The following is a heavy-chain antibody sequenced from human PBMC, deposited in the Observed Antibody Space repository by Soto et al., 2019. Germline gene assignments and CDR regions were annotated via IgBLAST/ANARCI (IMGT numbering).Heavy chain of an antibody. CDR3: ATDLSRGYNFNWFDP. J-gene: IGHJ5*02. Sequence: SVKVSCKASGGTFSSYAISWVRQAPGQGLEWMGGIIPIFGTANYAQKFQGRVTITADESTSTAYMELSSLRSEDTAVYYCATDLSRGYNFNWFDPWGQVTLITVSS. CDR1: GGTFSSYA. D-gene: IGHD6-25*01. V-gene: IGHV1-69*13. CDR2: IIPIFGTA.